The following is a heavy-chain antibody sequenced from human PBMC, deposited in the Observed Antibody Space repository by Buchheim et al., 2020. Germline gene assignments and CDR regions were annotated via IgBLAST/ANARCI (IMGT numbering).Heavy chain of an antibody. Sequence: VQLLESGGGLVQPGGSLRLSCAASGFTFSSYGMHWVRQAPGKGLEWVAVISYDGNNKYFPDSVRGRFTISRDNSKNTLYLQINSLRAEDTAVYYCAKSGGYRSYYYYGMDVWGQGTT. V-gene: IGHV3-30*18. CDR3: AKSGGYRSYYYYGMDV. D-gene: IGHD3-16*02. CDR1: GFTFSSYG. J-gene: IGHJ6*02. CDR2: ISYDGNNK.